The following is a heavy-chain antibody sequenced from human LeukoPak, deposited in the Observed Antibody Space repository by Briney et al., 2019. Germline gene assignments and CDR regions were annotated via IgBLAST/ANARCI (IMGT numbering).Heavy chain of an antibody. J-gene: IGHJ4*02. CDR3: ARGTYYFEK. CDR2: IGGSGSTI. V-gene: IGHV3-48*03. CDR1: GFTLSSYA. D-gene: IGHD1/OR15-1a*01. Sequence: GGSLRLSCAASGFTLSSYAMNWVRQAPGKGLEWVSYIGGSGSTIYYADSVKGRFTISRDNAKSSLYLQMSSLRVEDTAVYYCARGTYYFEKWGQGTLVTVSS.